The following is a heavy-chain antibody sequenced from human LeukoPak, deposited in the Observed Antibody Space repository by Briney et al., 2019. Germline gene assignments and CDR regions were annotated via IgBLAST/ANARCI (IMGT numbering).Heavy chain of an antibody. D-gene: IGHD3-22*01. CDR2: INPSGGST. J-gene: IGHJ4*02. CDR3: ARGRSPYDSGYYFDY. V-gene: IGHV1-46*01. CDR1: GYTFTSYY. Sequence: ASVKVSCKASGYTFTSYYMHWVRQAPGQGLGWMGIINPSGGSTSYAQKFQGRVTMTRDMSTSTVYMELSSLGSEDTAVYYCARGRSPYDSGYYFDYWGQGTLVTVSS.